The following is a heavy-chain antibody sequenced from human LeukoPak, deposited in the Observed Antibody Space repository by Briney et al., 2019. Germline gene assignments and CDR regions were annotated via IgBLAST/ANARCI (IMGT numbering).Heavy chain of an antibody. D-gene: IGHD5-24*01. CDR2: IYSGGFT. J-gene: IGHJ4*02. V-gene: IGHV3-66*01. Sequence: PGGSLRLSCSASGFNITSNYMNWVRQAPGKGLEWVAIIYSGGFTYYRDSVKGRFTIYRDNSKNTVYLQMNSLRVEDTAVYYCAREGMGYFDSWGQGTLVTVSS. CDR1: GFNITSNY. CDR3: AREGMGYFDS.